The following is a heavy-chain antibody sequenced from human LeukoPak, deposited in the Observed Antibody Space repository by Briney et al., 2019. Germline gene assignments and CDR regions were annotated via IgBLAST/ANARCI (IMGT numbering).Heavy chain of an antibody. D-gene: IGHD3-22*01. Sequence: GGSLRLSCAASGFTYEDYGMSWVRQAPGKGLEWVSGINWNGGSTGYADSVKGRFTISRDNAKKSLYLQMNSLRVEDTAFYYCAAALDSSSYFYWGFDYWGQGTLVTVSS. CDR2: INWNGGST. V-gene: IGHV3-20*04. J-gene: IGHJ4*02. CDR1: GFTYEDYG. CDR3: AAALDSSSYFYWGFDY.